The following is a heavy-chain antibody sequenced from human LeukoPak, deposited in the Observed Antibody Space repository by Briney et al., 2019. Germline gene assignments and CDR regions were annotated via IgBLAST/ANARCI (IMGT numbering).Heavy chain of an antibody. CDR1: GFTFSSYA. Sequence: GGSLRLSCAASGFTFSSYAMSWVSQAPGKGLEWVSAISGSGGSTYYADSVKGRFTISRDNSKNTLYLQMNSLRAEDTAVYYCAKDLSGYSSSSALWGQGTLVTVSS. J-gene: IGHJ4*02. V-gene: IGHV3-23*01. CDR3: AKDLSGYSSSSAL. CDR2: ISGSGGST. D-gene: IGHD6-6*01.